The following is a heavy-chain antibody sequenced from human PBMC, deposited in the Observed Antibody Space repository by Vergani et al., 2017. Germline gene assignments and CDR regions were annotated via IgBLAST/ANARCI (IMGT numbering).Heavy chain of an antibody. V-gene: IGHV1-69*01. Sequence: QVQLVQSGAEVKKPGSSVKVSCKASGGTFSSYAISWVRQAPGQGLEWMGGIIPIFGTANYAQKFQGRVTITADESTSTAYMELSSLRSEDTAVYYCAGEGTGYCSGGSCYSWFDPWGQGTLVTVSS. CDR2: IIPIFGTA. CDR3: AGEGTGYCSGGSCYSWFDP. D-gene: IGHD2-15*01. CDR1: GGTFSSYA. J-gene: IGHJ5*02.